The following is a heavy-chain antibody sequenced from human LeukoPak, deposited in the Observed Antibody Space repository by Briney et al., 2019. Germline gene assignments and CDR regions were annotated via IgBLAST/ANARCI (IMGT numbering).Heavy chain of an antibody. J-gene: IGHJ4*02. CDR1: VFTFSSDS. V-gene: IGHV3-23*01. CDR3: ARAAMVRAVDYFDY. CDR2: ISDTGGTR. D-gene: IGHD3-10*01. Sequence: GGSLRLSCAASVFTFSSDSMACVRQSPGMGLEWVSVISDTGGTRYYADSVQGRFTISRDNSKTTLYLQMISLRAEAAAVYFCARAAMVRAVDYFDYWGQGTLVTVSS.